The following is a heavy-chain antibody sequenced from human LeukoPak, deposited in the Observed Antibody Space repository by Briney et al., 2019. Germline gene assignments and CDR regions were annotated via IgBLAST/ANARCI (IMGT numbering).Heavy chain of an antibody. CDR3: AREFGLVVPAAMPTYYYYGMDV. V-gene: IGHV3-33*01. D-gene: IGHD2-2*01. J-gene: IGHJ6*02. CDR1: GFTFSSYG. CDR2: IWYDGSNK. Sequence: PGGSLRLSCAASGFTFSSYGMHWVRQAPGKGLEWVAVIWYDGSNKYYADSVKGRFTISRDNSKNTLYLQMNSLRAEDTAVCYCAREFGLVVPAAMPTYYYYGMDVWGQGTTVTVSS.